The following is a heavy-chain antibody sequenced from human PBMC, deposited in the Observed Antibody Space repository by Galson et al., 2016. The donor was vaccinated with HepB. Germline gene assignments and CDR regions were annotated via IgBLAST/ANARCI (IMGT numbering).Heavy chain of an antibody. CDR1: GFTFSNFG. V-gene: IGHV1-18*01. Sequence: SVKVSCKASGFTFSNFGVAWVRQAPGQGLEWMGWISGYNGDTNHIRKFQGRVAMTTDTSTNTAYMELRRLRSDDTGMYYCARVGVLRSFDVFHVGDCWGQGTLVTVSS. D-gene: IGHD3-9*01. CDR2: ISGYNGDT. CDR3: ARVGVLRSFDVFHVGDC. J-gene: IGHJ4*02.